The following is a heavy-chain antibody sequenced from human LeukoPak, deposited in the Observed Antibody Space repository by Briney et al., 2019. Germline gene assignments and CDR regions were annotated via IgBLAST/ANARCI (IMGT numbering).Heavy chain of an antibody. V-gene: IGHV3-7*01. CDR2: IKQDGTEK. CDR1: GFTFSYYW. D-gene: IGHD3-16*01. CDR3: AARGPEGLPDY. Sequence: PGGSLRLSCTASGFTFSYYWMTWVRQAPGKGLEWVANIKQDGTEKYHVDSVKGRFTISRDNAKNSLYLQMNSLRAEDTAVYYCAARGPEGLPDYWGQGTLVTVSS. J-gene: IGHJ4*02.